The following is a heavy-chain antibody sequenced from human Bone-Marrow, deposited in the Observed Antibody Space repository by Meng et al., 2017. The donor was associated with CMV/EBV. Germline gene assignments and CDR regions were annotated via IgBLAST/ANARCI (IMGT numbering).Heavy chain of an antibody. CDR1: GYTFTDYY. CDR2: INPNSGGT. D-gene: IGHD5-18*01. J-gene: IGHJ5*02. CDR3: ARGGGYSYGYSSGFDP. V-gene: IGHV1-2*02. Sequence: ASVKVSCKASGYTFTDYYMHWVRQAPGQGLEWMGWINPNSGGTNYAQKFQGRVTMTRDTSISTAYMELSRLRSDDTAVYYCARGGGYSYGYSSGFDPWGQGTRVTVSS.